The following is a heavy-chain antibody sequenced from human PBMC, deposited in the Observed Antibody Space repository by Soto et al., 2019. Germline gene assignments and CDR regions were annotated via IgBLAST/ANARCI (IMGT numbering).Heavy chain of an antibody. CDR3: AKAGRLRCGYSYTLDY. V-gene: IGHV3-30*18. J-gene: IGHJ4*02. Sequence: QVQLVESGGGVVQPGRSLRLSCAASGFTFSSYGMHWVRQAPGKGLEWVAVISYDGSNKYYADSVKGRFTISRDNSKNTLYLQMNRLRAEDAAVYYCAKAGRLRCGYSYTLDYWGQGTLVTVSS. CDR1: GFTFSSYG. D-gene: IGHD5-18*01. CDR2: ISYDGSNK.